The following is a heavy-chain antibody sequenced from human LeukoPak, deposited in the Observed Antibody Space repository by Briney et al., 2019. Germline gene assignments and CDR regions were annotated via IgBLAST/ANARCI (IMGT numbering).Heavy chain of an antibody. V-gene: IGHV6-1*01. J-gene: IGHJ4*02. CDR3: ARSQTGGTFDY. CDR1: GDSVSSKSAA. Sequence: SQTLSLTCAISGDSVSSKSAAWHWIRQSPSRGLEWLGRTYYRSKWSSGYAESVKSRITINPDTSKNQFSLQLGSVTPEDTAVYYCARSQTGGTFDYWGQGALVTVSS. D-gene: IGHD1-26*01. CDR2: TYYRSKWSS.